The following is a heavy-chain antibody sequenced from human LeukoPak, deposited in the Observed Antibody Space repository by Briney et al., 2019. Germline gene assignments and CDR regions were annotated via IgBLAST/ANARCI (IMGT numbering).Heavy chain of an antibody. CDR1: GFTFSSHW. CDR2: IKEDGSEK. Sequence: PGGSLRLCCAASGFTFSSHWMNWVRQAPGKGLEWVANIKEDGSEKYYVDSVKGRFTISRDNAKNSLCLQMNSLRAEDTAIYYCVRSGGYWGQGTLVTVSS. V-gene: IGHV3-7*05. D-gene: IGHD1-26*01. CDR3: VRSGGY. J-gene: IGHJ4*02.